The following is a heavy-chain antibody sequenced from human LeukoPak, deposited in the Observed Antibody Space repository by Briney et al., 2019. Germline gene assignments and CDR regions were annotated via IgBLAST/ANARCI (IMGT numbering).Heavy chain of an antibody. CDR2: IIPIFGTA. Sequence: SVKVSCKASGGTFSSYAISWVRQAPGQGLEWVGGIIPIFGTANYAQKFQGRVTITTDESTSTAYMELSSLRSEDTAVYYCARGSSYYDSSGYYWYYFDYWGQGTLVTVSS. J-gene: IGHJ4*02. D-gene: IGHD3-22*01. V-gene: IGHV1-69*05. CDR1: GGTFSSYA. CDR3: ARGSSYYDSSGYYWYYFDY.